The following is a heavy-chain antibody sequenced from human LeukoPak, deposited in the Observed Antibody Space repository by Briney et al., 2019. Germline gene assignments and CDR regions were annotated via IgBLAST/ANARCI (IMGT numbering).Heavy chain of an antibody. CDR2: IYTSGST. V-gene: IGHV4-4*07. D-gene: IGHD3-22*01. CDR1: GGSISSYY. Sequence: SETLSLTCTVSGGSISSYYWSWIRQPAGKGLEWIGRIYTSGSTNYNPSLKSRVTISVDTSKNQFSLKLSSVTAADTAVYYCARALNYYDSSGYYVYWGQGTLVTVSS. CDR3: ARALNYYDSSGYYVY. J-gene: IGHJ4*02.